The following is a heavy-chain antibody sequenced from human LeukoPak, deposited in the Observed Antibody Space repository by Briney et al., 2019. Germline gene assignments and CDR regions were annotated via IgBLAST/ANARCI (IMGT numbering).Heavy chain of an antibody. CDR3: AKTYSGYNYFDY. V-gene: IGHV3-23*01. CDR1: GFTFSSYA. Sequence: PGGSLRLSCAASGFTFSSYAMHWVRQAPGKGLEWVSVITGSGDTPHYADSVKGRFTISRDNSRNMLYLQMSSLRAEDTAVYYCAKTYSGYNYFDYWGQGTLVTVSS. CDR2: ITGSGDTP. J-gene: IGHJ4*02. D-gene: IGHD5-12*01.